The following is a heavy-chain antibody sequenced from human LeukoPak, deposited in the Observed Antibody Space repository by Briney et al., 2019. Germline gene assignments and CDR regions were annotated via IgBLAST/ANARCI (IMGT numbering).Heavy chain of an antibody. Sequence: SQTLSLTCAVSGGSISSGGCSWSWIRQPPGKGLEWIGYIYHSGSTYYNPSLKSRVTISVDRSKNQFSLKLSSVTAADTAVYYCAREVGYYDSSGYPPYYYYYGMDVWGQGTTVTVSS. V-gene: IGHV4-30-2*01. D-gene: IGHD3-22*01. CDR3: AREVGYYDSSGYPPYYYYYGMDV. CDR2: IYHSGST. CDR1: GGSISSGGCS. J-gene: IGHJ6*02.